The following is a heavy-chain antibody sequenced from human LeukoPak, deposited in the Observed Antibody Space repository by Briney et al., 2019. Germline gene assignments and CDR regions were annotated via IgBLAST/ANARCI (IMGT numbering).Heavy chain of an antibody. CDR1: GFTFSSYS. V-gene: IGHV3-21*01. Sequence: GGSLRLSCAASGFTFSSYSMNWVRQAPGKGLEWVPSISSSSSYIYYAVSVKGRFTISRDNAKNSLYLQMNSLRAEDTAVYYCARDRLYSSGWYLLFDYWGQGTLVTVSS. J-gene: IGHJ4*02. CDR2: ISSSSSYI. D-gene: IGHD6-19*01. CDR3: ARDRLYSSGWYLLFDY.